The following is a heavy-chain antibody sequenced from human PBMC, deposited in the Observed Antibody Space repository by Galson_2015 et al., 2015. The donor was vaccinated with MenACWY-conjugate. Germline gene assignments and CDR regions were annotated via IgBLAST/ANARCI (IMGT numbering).Heavy chain of an antibody. V-gene: IGHV3-33*01. D-gene: IGHD3-16*01. CDR3: ARDLPTCYFDY. J-gene: IGHJ4*02. Sequence: SLRLSCAASGFTFSRYGMHWVRQAPGKGLEWVAVIWFDGSKNFYADSVKGRFTISRDNSKRALYLQMDSLRAEDTAVYYCARDLPTCYFDYWGQGILVTVSA. CDR1: GFTFSRYG. CDR2: IWFDGSKN.